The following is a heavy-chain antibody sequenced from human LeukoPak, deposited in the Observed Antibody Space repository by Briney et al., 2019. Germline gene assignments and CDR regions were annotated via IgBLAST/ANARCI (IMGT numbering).Heavy chain of an antibody. V-gene: IGHV3-7*01. CDR1: GFTFSSYW. D-gene: IGHD3-9*01. J-gene: IGHJ4*02. CDR2: INQDGSDK. Sequence: PGGSLRLSCAASGFTFSSYWMSWVRQAPGKGLEWVANINQDGSDKYYVDSVEGRFTISRDNAKKSLYMQMNSLRAEDTAEYYCAKDKVLRYFDWLFDLDYWGQGTLVTVSS. CDR3: AKDKVLRYFDWLFDLDY.